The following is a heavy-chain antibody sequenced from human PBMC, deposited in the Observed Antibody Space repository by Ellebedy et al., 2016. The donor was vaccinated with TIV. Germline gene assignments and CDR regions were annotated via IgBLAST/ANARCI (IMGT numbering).Heavy chain of an antibody. J-gene: IGHJ6*02. CDR1: GYTFTSYY. Sequence: AASVKVSCKASGYTFTSYYMHWVLQAPGQGLEWMGRIIPILGIANYAQKFQGRVTITADKSTSTAYMELSSLRSEDTAVYYCARDPDWGSYRLGMDVWGQGTTVTVSS. V-gene: IGHV1-69*04. D-gene: IGHD7-27*01. CDR3: ARDPDWGSYRLGMDV. CDR2: IIPILGIA.